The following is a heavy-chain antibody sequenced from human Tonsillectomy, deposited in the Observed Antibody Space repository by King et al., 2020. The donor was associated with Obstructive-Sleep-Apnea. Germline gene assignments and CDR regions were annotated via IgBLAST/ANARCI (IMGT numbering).Heavy chain of an antibody. D-gene: IGHD5-18*01. Sequence: VQLVESGGGLVQPGGSLRLSCAASGFTFSSYNMHWVRQAPGRGLEGFHYMRKYIITIYYAASVKGRFTISRDNAKNSLYLQMNSLRAEDTAMYYCARDLGYNYGYYFDYWGQGTLLTVSS. J-gene: IGHJ4*02. CDR1: GFTFSSYN. V-gene: IGHV3-48*01. CDR3: ARDLGYNYGYYFDY. CDR2: MRKYIITI.